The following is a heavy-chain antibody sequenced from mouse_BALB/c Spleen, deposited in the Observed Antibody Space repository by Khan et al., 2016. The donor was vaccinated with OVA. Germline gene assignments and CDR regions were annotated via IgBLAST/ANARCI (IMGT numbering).Heavy chain of an antibody. CDR3: ARSNSYWYFDV. CDR2: INIYTGEA. V-gene: IGHV9-3-1*01. CDR1: GYTFTNYG. J-gene: IGHJ1*01. Sequence: QFQLVQSGPELKKPGETVKISCKASGYTFTNYGMNWVKQAPGKGLKWMGWINIYTGEATYADDFKGRFAFSLETSASTAFLQINNLKNEDTATYFCARSNSYWYFDVWGAGTTVTVSS. D-gene: IGHD4-1*02.